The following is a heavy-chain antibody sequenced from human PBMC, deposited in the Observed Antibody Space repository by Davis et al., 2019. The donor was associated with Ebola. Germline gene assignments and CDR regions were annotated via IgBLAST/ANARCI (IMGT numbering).Heavy chain of an antibody. CDR1: GYNFDDYQ. Sequence: GESLKISCQSFGYNFDDYQITWVRQVSGKGLEWMGRIDPRYSSPEYHPSLQGRVTISVDNSMTTAYLHWNSLRASDTATYYCARHGATHYFDRTRYYFYGLDVWGQGTTVSISS. V-gene: IGHV5-10-1*01. J-gene: IGHJ6*02. CDR3: ARHGATHYFDRTRYYFYGLDV. D-gene: IGHD3-22*01. CDR2: IDPRYSSP.